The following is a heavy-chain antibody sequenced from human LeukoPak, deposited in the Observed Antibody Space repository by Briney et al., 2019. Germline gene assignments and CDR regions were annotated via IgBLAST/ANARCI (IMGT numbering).Heavy chain of an antibody. CDR3: AKRPYCSGAVCYHIDY. Sequence: GGSLRLSCAASGFTFSSYAMSWVRQAPGKGMEWVSTISGRGSSTYYADSVKGRFTIYRDNSKNTVYLQMNSLRAEDTAVYYCAKRPYCSGAVCYHIDYWGQGTLVTVSS. D-gene: IGHD2-15*01. CDR2: ISGRGSST. CDR1: GFTFSSYA. V-gene: IGHV3-23*01. J-gene: IGHJ4*02.